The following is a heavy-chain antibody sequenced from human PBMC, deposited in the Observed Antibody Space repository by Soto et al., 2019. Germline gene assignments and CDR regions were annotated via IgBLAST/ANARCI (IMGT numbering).Heavy chain of an antibody. CDR2: ISSSSSYI. J-gene: IGHJ4*02. Sequence: GGSLRLSCAASGFTFSSYSMNWVRQAPGKGLEWVSSISSSSSYIYYADSVKGRFTISRDNARNSLYLQMNSLRAEDTAVYYCERDGGSGPLDYWGQGTLVTVSS. CDR3: ERDGGSGPLDY. V-gene: IGHV3-21*01. CDR1: GFTFSSYS. D-gene: IGHD3-10*01.